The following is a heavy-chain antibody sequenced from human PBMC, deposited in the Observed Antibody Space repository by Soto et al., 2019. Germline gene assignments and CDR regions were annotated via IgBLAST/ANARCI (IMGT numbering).Heavy chain of an antibody. CDR1: GGSVSSYF. J-gene: IGHJ5*02. CDR3: ARGHMGWFDP. V-gene: IGHV4-59*02. CDR2: IYYSGET. Sequence: SETLSLTCTVSGGSVSSYFWSWIRQPPGKGLEWIGYIYYSGETNSNPSLKSRVTMSVDTSKNQFSLRLNSVTAADSAVYYCARGHMGWFDPWGLGTLVTVSS. D-gene: IGHD3-16*01.